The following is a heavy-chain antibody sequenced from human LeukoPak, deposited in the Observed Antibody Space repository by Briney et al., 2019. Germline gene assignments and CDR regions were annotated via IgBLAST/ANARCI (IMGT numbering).Heavy chain of an antibody. Sequence: GGSLRLSCAASGFTFSSYAMSWVRQAPGKGLEWVSAISGSGGSTYYADSVKGRFTISRDNSKNTLYLQMNSLRAEDTAVYYCAKGLLYPYHYGMDVWGQGTTVTVSS. V-gene: IGHV3-23*01. J-gene: IGHJ6*02. CDR2: ISGSGGST. CDR3: AKGLLYPYHYGMDV. D-gene: IGHD2-15*01. CDR1: GFTFSSYA.